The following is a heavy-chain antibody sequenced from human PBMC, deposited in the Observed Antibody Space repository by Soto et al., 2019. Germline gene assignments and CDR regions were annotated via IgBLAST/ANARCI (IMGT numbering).Heavy chain of an antibody. J-gene: IGHJ4*02. V-gene: IGHV3-30*03. CDR1: GFVFGGFG. D-gene: IGHD3-16*01. Sequence: VELVESGGGVVRPGKSLTVSCTGSGFVFGGFGMHWVRQTPGKGLEWLGMASYDGTYKYFADSVKGRFTISRDNGMNAVDLQMDNLGLEDTALYYCARGGEVLDYWGRGTLVTVSS. CDR2: ASYDGTYK. CDR3: ARGGEVLDY.